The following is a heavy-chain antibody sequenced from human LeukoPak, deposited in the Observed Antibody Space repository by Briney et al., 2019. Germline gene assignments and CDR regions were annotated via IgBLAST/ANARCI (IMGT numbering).Heavy chain of an antibody. J-gene: IGHJ6*02. CDR2: ISYDGSNK. CDR1: GFTFSSYG. V-gene: IGHV3-30*03. CDR3: ARSPPLGGYLKYYYGMDV. Sequence: GGSLRLSCAASGFTFSSYGMHWVRQAPGKGLEWVAVISYDGSNKYYADSVKGRFTISRDNSKNTLYLQMNSLRAEDTAVYYCARSPPLGGYLKYYYGMDVWGQGTTVTVSS. D-gene: IGHD3-22*01.